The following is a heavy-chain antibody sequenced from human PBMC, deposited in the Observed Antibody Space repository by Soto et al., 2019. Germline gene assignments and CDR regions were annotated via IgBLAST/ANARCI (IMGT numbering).Heavy chain of an antibody. CDR1: GGTFSSYA. CDR3: ARMVRGVISPYYYYYGMDV. V-gene: IGHV1-69*01. CDR2: IIPIFGTA. J-gene: IGHJ6*02. Sequence: QVQLVQSGAEVKKPGSSVKVSCKASGGTFSSYAISWVRQAPGQGLEWMGGIIPIFGTANYAQKFQGRVTITADEPTSTAYMELSSLRSEDTAVYYCARMVRGVISPYYYYYGMDVWGQGTTVTV. D-gene: IGHD3-10*01.